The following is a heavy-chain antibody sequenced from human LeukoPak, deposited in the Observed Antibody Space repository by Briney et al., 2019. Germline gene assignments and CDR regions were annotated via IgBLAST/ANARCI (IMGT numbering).Heavy chain of an antibody. CDR1: GFTFSSYA. J-gene: IGHJ4*02. Sequence: PGGSLRLSCAASGFTFSSYAMHWVRQAPGKGLEWVAVISYDGSNKYYADSVKGRFTISRDNSKNTLYLQMNSLRAEDTAVYYCARDPYDSRGEGYFDYWGQGTLVTVSS. V-gene: IGHV3-30-3*01. CDR3: ARDPYDSRGEGYFDY. CDR2: ISYDGSNK. D-gene: IGHD3-22*01.